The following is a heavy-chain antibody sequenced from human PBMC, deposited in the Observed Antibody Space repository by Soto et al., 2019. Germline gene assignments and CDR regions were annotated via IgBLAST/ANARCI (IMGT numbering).Heavy chain of an antibody. V-gene: IGHV1-69*06. Sequence: QVQLVQSGAEVKKPGSSVKVSCKASGGTFGSYTLNWVRQAPGQGLEWLGGIMPFIDTSTYAQMLQGRVTITANKSTSTVYMELSSLKSDDTAVYYCARGGYASSYRFAYWGQGTLVTVSS. CDR2: IMPFIDTS. D-gene: IGHD2-2*01. CDR1: GGTFGSYT. CDR3: ARGGYASSYRFAY. J-gene: IGHJ4*02.